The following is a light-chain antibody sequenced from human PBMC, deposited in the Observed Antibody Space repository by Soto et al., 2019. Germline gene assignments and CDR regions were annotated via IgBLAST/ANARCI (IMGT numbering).Light chain of an antibody. CDR1: QSVSSR. CDR2: AAS. V-gene: IGKV3-15*01. Sequence: VMTQSPDTLSVSPGERATLSCRASQSVSSRLAWYQQKPGQAPRLLMYAASARATGIPARFTGSGSGTEFTLTISSLQSEDSAVYYCHQYNDWPLTFGLGTKVDIK. CDR3: HQYNDWPLT. J-gene: IGKJ1*01.